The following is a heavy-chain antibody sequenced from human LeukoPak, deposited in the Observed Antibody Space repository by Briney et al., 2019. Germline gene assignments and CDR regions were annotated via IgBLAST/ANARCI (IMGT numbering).Heavy chain of an antibody. J-gene: IGHJ4*02. CDR3: ARGNKQWLRLKYYFDY. Sequence: SETLSLTCAVSGGSISSSNWWSWVRQPPGKGLEWIGEIYHSGSTNYNPSLKSRVTISVDKSKNQFSLKLSSVTAADTAVYYCARGNKQWLRLKYYFDYWGQGTLVTVSS. CDR2: IYHSGST. V-gene: IGHV4-4*02. D-gene: IGHD5-12*01. CDR1: GGSISSSNW.